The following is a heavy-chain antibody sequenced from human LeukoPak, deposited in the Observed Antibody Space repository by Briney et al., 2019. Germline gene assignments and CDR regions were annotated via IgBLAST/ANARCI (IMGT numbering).Heavy chain of an antibody. J-gene: IGHJ5*02. V-gene: IGHV3-21*01. CDR1: GFTFSSYS. CDR2: ISSSSGYT. Sequence: GSPRLSCAASGFTFSSYSMNWVRQAPGKGLEWVSSISSSSGYTYYADSVKGRFTISRDNAKNSLYLQMNSLRADDTAVYYCARLRSKYWFDPWGQGTLV. D-gene: IGHD4-11*01. CDR3: ARLRSKYWFDP.